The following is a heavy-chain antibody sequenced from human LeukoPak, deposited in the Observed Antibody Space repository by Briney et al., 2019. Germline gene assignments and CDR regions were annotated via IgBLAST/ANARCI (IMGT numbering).Heavy chain of an antibody. D-gene: IGHD1-26*01. Sequence: ASLKVSCKASGYTFTNYGISWVRQAPGQGLEWMGWISAYNGNTNYAQKLQGSVTMTTDTSTTTAYMELRSLRSDDTAVYYCARPIQVGATFFDYWGQGTLVTVSS. V-gene: IGHV1-18*01. J-gene: IGHJ4*02. CDR1: GYTFTNYG. CDR2: ISAYNGNT. CDR3: ARPIQVGATFFDY.